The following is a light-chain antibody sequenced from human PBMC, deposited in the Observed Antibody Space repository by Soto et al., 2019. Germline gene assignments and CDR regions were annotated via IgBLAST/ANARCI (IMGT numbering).Light chain of an antibody. V-gene: IGLV1-40*01. CDR3: QSYDSSLSGSV. J-gene: IGLJ3*02. CDR1: SSNIGAGYH. Sequence: QSVLTQPPSVSGAPGQRVTISCTGSSSNIGAGYHVHWYLQLPGTAPKLLIYGNSNRPSGVPDRFSGSKSGTSASLAITGLQAEDEADYYCQSYDSSLSGSVFGGGTKLTVL. CDR2: GNS.